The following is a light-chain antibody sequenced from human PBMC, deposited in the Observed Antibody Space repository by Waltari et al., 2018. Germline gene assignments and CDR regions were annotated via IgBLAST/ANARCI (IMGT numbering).Light chain of an antibody. Sequence: QSVLTQAPSVSAAPGQKVTIPCAGSSSNLGNKYVSWYQQFPGTAPKLLIYDNDKRPSGIPDRFSASKSGTSATLGITGLQTGDEANYYCGTWDTSLSAWVFGGGTKLTVL. CDR3: GTWDTSLSAWV. V-gene: IGLV1-51*01. J-gene: IGLJ3*02. CDR2: DND. CDR1: SSNLGNKY.